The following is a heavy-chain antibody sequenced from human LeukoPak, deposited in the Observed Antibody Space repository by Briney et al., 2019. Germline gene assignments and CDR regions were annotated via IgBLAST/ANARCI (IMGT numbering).Heavy chain of an antibody. D-gene: IGHD3-22*01. J-gene: IGHJ4*02. CDR1: GFTVSSNY. CDR3: ARGGMRYYYDSSGSLYSYPSDY. V-gene: IGHV3-66*02. CDR2: IYSGGST. Sequence: PGGSLRLSCAASGFTVSSNYMSWVRQAPGKGLEWVSVIYSGGSTYYADSVKGRFTISRDNSKNTLYLQMNSLRAEDTAVYYCARGGMRYYYDSSGSLYSYPSDYWGQGTLVTVSS.